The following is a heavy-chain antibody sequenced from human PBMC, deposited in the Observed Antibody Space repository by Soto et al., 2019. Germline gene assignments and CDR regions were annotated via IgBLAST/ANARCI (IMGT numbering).Heavy chain of an antibody. CDR1: GFTFSSYA. CDR2: ISYDGSNK. J-gene: IGHJ4*02. D-gene: IGHD5-18*01. CDR3: ARAWIQLWLTFDY. V-gene: IGHV3-30-3*01. Sequence: VGSLRLSCAASGFTFSSYAMHWVRQAPGKGLEWVAVISYDGSNKYYADSVKGRFTISRDNSKNTLYLQMNSLRAEDTAVYYCARAWIQLWLTFDYWGQGTLVTVSS.